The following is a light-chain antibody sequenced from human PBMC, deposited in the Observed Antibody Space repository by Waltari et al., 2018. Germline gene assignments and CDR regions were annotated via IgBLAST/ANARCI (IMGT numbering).Light chain of an antibody. CDR3: QVWDANNEPGV. V-gene: IGLV3-21*04. CDR1: NIATIS. J-gene: IGLJ1*01. Sequence: SYVLTQPPSLSVAPGETAGLTCGGNNIATISVHWYQQKPGQAPVLGISYDSDRPSGIPERFSGSNSGNTATLTISRVEAGDEADYYCQVWDANNEPGVFGTGTEVTVL. CDR2: YDS.